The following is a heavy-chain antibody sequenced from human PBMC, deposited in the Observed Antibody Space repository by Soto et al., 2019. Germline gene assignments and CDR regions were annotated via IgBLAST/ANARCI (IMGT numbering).Heavy chain of an antibody. CDR1: GFSLSNARMG. J-gene: IGHJ4*02. Sequence: QVTLKESGPVLVKPTETLTLTCTVSGFSLSNARMGVSWIRQPPGKALEWLAHIFSSDEKSYSTSLKSRLTISKHTSKSQVVLTMTNMDPVDTATYYCARIRGWWTGDYWGQGTLVTVSS. D-gene: IGHD2-15*01. V-gene: IGHV2-26*01. CDR3: ARIRGWWTGDY. CDR2: IFSSDEK.